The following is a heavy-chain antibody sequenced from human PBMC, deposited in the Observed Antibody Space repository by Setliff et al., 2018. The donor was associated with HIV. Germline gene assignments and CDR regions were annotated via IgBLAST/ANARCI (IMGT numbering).Heavy chain of an antibody. J-gene: IGHJ3*02. CDR1: GGFISNTY. D-gene: IGHD1-26*01. Sequence: SETLSLTCTVSGGFISNTYWSWIRQPPGKGLERLGFAYYTGASDYNPSFKSRLTISLDTSRTHFSLKLTSVTAADTAVYYCARGQPQGGGTYWSAFDIWGRGTMVT. V-gene: IGHV4-59*01. CDR2: AYYTGAS. CDR3: ARGQPQGGGTYWSAFDI.